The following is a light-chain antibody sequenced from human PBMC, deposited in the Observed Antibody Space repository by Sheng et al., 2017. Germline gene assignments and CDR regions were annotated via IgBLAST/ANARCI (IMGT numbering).Light chain of an antibody. CDR1: QSVNSK. CDR3: QHYDKWPLP. CDR2: GSS. V-gene: IGKV3-15*01. Sequence: EIVMTQSPATLSVSPGEEATLSCRASQSVNSKLAWYQQKPGQAPRLLIYGSSTRATGIPARFSGSGSGTEFTLTISSLQSEDFAVYYCQHYDKWPLPFGGGTKVEIK. J-gene: IGKJ4*01.